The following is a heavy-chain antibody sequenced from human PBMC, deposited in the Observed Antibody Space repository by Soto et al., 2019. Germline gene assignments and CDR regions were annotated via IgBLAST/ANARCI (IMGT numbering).Heavy chain of an antibody. D-gene: IGHD2-21*01. CDR1: GFTFRSYV. V-gene: IGHV3-30*19. CDR3: ARWGTTWGLDV. Sequence: QVQLVESGGGVVQPGTSLRVSCVGSGFTFRSYVIHWVRQAPGKGLEWVALTSYDGRDKYYADSVRGRFTISRDNSRNTVALQMDSLKLEDTALYYCARWGTTWGLDVWGQGTLVSVS. CDR2: TSYDGRDK. J-gene: IGHJ1*01.